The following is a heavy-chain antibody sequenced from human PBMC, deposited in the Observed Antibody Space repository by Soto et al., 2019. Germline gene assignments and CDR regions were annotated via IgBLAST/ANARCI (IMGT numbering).Heavy chain of an antibody. CDR3: ARDHLGIAAGDFDL. CDR2: ISSGRPDI. Sequence: EDQLVESGGGLVKPGGSLRLSCAASGFSFDTYTMNWVRQAPGKGLEWVSSISSGRPDIFYADSVRGRFTISRDDAKKSLVLQMNSLRADDTAVYYCARDHLGIAAGDFDLWGQGTLVTVSS. J-gene: IGHJ4*02. V-gene: IGHV3-21*02. D-gene: IGHD6-19*01. CDR1: GFSFDTYT.